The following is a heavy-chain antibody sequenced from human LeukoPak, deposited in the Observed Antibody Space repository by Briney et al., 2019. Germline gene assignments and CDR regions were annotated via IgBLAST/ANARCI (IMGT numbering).Heavy chain of an antibody. CDR1: GFTFDDYG. CDR3: ARVPSLPGYYEGDYYYMDV. Sequence: GGSLRLSCAASGFTFDDYGMSWVRQAPGKGLEWVANIKQDGSEKYYVDSVKRRFTMSRDNAKNSLYLQMNSLRAEDTAVYYCARVPSLPGYYEGDYYYMDVWGKGTTVTVSS. D-gene: IGHD3-22*01. J-gene: IGHJ6*03. V-gene: IGHV3-7*01. CDR2: IKQDGSEK.